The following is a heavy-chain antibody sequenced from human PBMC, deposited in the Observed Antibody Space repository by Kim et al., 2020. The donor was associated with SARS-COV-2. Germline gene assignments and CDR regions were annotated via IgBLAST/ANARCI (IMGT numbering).Heavy chain of an antibody. D-gene: IGHD1-26*01. J-gene: IGHJ4*02. CDR3: ATVRWELLLDY. V-gene: IGHV1-24*01. Sequence: TSYAQKCQGRVTMTEDTSTDTAYIELSSLRSEDTAVYYCATVRWELLLDYWGQGTLVTVSS. CDR2: T.